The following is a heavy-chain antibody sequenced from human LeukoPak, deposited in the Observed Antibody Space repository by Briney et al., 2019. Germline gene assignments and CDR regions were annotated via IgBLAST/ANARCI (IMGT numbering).Heavy chain of an antibody. CDR2: VYSSGST. Sequence: SETLSLTCTVSGGAISSSYWSWIRQPPGKGLEWIAYVYSSGSTNYNPSLKSRVSISLDTSKNQFSLNLSAVTAADTAVYYCATLYSNLNHPANWFDPWGQGTLVTVSS. J-gene: IGHJ5*02. CDR1: GGAISSSY. D-gene: IGHD1-14*01. V-gene: IGHV4-59*01. CDR3: ATLYSNLNHPANWFDP.